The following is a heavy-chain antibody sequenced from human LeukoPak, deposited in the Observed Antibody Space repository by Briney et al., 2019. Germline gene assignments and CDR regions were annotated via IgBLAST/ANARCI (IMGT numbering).Heavy chain of an antibody. CDR3: ARGGGELYFGELLQT. J-gene: IGHJ5*02. V-gene: IGHV4-30-2*01. CDR2: IYHSGST. CDR1: GGSISSGGYY. Sequence: SQTLSLTCTVSGGSISSGGYYWSWIRQPPGKGLEWIGYIYHSGSTYYNPSLKSRVTISVDRSKNQFSLKLSSVTAADTAVYYCARGGGELYFGELLQTWGQGTLVTVSS. D-gene: IGHD3-10*01.